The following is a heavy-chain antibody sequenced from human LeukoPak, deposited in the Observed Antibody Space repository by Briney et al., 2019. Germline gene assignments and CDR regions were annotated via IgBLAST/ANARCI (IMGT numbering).Heavy chain of an antibody. CDR2: IYHSGTT. J-gene: IGHJ4*02. CDR1: GASVSSHY. Sequence: SETLSLTCAVSGASVSSHYWSWIRQSPGKGLEWIGHIYHSGTTKYNPSFKSRVTISVDTPKSQFSLKLKSVTAADTALYYCCAESESGDHDYWGQGTLVTVSS. D-gene: IGHD2-21*02. CDR3: CAESESGDHDY. V-gene: IGHV4-59*02.